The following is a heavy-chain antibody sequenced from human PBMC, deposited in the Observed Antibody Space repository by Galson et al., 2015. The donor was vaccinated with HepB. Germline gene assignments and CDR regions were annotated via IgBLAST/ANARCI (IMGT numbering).Heavy chain of an antibody. J-gene: IGHJ6*02. V-gene: IGHV1-2*04. CDR1: GYTFTGYY. Sequence: SVKVSCKASGYTFTGYYMHWVRQAPGQGLEWMGWINPNSGGTNYAQKFQGWVTMTRDTSISTAYMELSRLRSDDTAVYYCARGGCSGGSCKNYYYYGMDVWGQGTTVTVSS. D-gene: IGHD2-15*01. CDR2: INPNSGGT. CDR3: ARGGCSGGSCKNYYYYGMDV.